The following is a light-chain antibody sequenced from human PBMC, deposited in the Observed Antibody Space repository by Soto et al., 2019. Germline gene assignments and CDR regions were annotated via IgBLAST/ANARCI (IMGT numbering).Light chain of an antibody. V-gene: IGKV3-20*01. J-gene: IGKJ2*01. Sequence: EIVVTQSPGTLSLSPGERATLSCRASQSISSDYLAWYQQKPGQAPRLLIYGASTRATGIPDRFSGSGSGTDFTLTISRLEPEDFAVYYCQQYDSSPLYTFGQGTKLEI. CDR1: QSISSDY. CDR2: GAS. CDR3: QQYDSSPLYT.